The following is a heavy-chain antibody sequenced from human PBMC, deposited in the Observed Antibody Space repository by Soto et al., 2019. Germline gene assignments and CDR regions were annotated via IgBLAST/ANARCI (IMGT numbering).Heavy chain of an antibody. CDR3: AKGWGAYSYGDYFDY. V-gene: IGHV3-23*01. CDR1: GFTFSSYA. CDR2: ISGSGGST. J-gene: IGHJ4*02. Sequence: HPGGSLRLSCAASGFTFSSYAMSWVRQAPGKGLEWVSAISGSGGSTYYADSVKGRFTISRDNSKNTLYLQMNSLRAEDTAVYYCAKGWGAYSYGDYFDYWGQGTLVTVSS. D-gene: IGHD5-18*01.